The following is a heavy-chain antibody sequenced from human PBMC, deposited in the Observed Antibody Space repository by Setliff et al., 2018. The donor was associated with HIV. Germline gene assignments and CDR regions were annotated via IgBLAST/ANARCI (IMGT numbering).Heavy chain of an antibody. Sequence: PSETLSLTCDVSGGSISSGGYSWSWIRQPPGKGLEWIGYIYHRGSTYYNPSLKSRVTISVDTSKNQFSLNLTSVTAADTAVYYCARTIVWSGSNYYFDYWGQGTLVTVSS. D-gene: IGHD3-3*01. CDR3: ARTIVWSGSNYYFDY. J-gene: IGHJ4*02. V-gene: IGHV4-30-2*01. CDR2: IYHRGST. CDR1: GGSISSGGYS.